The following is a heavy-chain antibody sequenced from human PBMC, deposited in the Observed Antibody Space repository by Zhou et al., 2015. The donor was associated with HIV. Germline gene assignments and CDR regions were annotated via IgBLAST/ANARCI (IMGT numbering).Heavy chain of an antibody. CDR1: GGTFSSYA. J-gene: IGHJ4*02. D-gene: IGHD3-22*01. CDR2: IIPIFGTA. CDR3: ARLVNYYDRRGEPDF. V-gene: IGHV1-69*01. Sequence: QVQLVQSGAEVKKPGSSVKVSCKASGGTFSSYAISWVRQAPGQGLEWMGGIIPIFGTANYAQIFQDRVTITADESTRTAYMELSSLRSDDTAVYYCARLVNYYDRRGEPDFWGQGTLVTVSS.